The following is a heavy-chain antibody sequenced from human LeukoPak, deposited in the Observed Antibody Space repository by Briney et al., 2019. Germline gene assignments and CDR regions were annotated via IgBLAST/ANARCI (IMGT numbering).Heavy chain of an antibody. CDR1: GFTFSSYS. J-gene: IGHJ3*02. V-gene: IGHV3-21*04. CDR2: ISSSSSYI. CDR3: ARDQFQGAFDI. D-gene: IGHD5-24*01. Sequence: GGSLRLSCAASGFTFSSYSMNWVRQAPGKGLEWVSSISSSSSYIYYADSVKGRFTISRDNAKNSLYLQMNSLRAEDTAVYYCARDQFQGAFDIWGQGTMVTVSS.